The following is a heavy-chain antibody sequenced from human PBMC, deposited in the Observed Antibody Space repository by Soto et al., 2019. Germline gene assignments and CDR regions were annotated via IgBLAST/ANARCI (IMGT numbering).Heavy chain of an antibody. CDR3: ARDQSSSSDAFDI. D-gene: IGHD6-6*01. Sequence: GGSLRLSCAASGFTFSSYWMHWVRQAPGKGLVWVSRINSDGSSTSYADSVKGRFTISRDNAKNTLYLQMNSLRAEDTDVYYCARDQSSSSDAFDIWGQGTMVTVSS. V-gene: IGHV3-74*01. CDR1: GFTFSSYW. CDR2: INSDGSST. J-gene: IGHJ3*02.